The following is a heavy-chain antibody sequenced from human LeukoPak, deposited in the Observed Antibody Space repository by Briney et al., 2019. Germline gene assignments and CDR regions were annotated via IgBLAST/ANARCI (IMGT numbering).Heavy chain of an antibody. CDR3: AKALSNRGLWDGMDV. V-gene: IGHV3-30*18. CDR1: GFTFSSYG. CDR2: ISYDGSNK. Sequence: GGSLRLSCAASGFTFSSYGMHWVRQAPGKGLEWVAVISYDGSNKYYADSVKGRFTISRDNSKNTLYLQMNSLRAEDTAVYYCAKALSNRGLWDGMDVWGKGTTVTVSS. D-gene: IGHD1/OR15-1a*01. J-gene: IGHJ6*04.